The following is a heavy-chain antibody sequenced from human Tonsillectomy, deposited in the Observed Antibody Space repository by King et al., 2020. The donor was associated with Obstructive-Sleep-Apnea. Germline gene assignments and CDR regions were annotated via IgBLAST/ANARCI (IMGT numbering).Heavy chain of an antibody. Sequence: VQLQESGPGLVKPSETLSLTCSVSGYSTSSGYYWGWIRQPPGKGLEWIGKINHGGGSYYNPSLRSRITMALDTSYDQISLKLNSVTASDTAMYYCARVRANYEFDIWGQGTMVIVSS. V-gene: IGHV4-38-2*02. CDR3: ARVRANYEFDI. D-gene: IGHD3-16*01. J-gene: IGHJ3*02. CDR1: GYSTSSGYY. CDR2: INHGGGS.